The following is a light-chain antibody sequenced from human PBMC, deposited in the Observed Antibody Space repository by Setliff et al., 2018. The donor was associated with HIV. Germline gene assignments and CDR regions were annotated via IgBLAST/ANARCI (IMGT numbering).Light chain of an antibody. V-gene: IGLV2-14*01. CDR3: SSYTSSTVV. CDR2: EVS. CDR1: SSDVGSYNS. J-gene: IGLJ2*01. Sequence: QSVLTHPASVSGSPGQSITISCTGTSSDVGSYNSVSWYQQHPGKAPKLMIYEVSNRPSGVSNRFSGSKSVNTASLTISGLQAEDEADYYCSSYTSSTVVFGGGTKVTVL.